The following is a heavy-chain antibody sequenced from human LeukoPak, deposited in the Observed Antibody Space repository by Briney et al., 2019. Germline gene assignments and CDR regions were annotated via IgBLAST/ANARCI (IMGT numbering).Heavy chain of an antibody. CDR3: ARGLNYDSSGYYSLDWYFDL. CDR1: GGSISSGGYY. V-gene: IGHV4-31*03. D-gene: IGHD3-22*01. Sequence: PSETLSLTCTVSGGSISSGGYYWSWLRQHPGTGLEWIGYIYYSGSTYYNPSLKSRVTISVDTSKNQFSLKLSSVTAADTAVYYCARGLNYDSSGYYSLDWYFDLWGRGTLVTVSS. CDR2: IYYSGST. J-gene: IGHJ2*01.